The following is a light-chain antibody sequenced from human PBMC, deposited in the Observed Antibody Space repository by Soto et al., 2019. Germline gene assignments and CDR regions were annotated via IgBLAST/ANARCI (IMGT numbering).Light chain of an antibody. Sequence: QSVLTQPASVSGSPGQSITISCTGSYNYVSWYQQHPGKAPKLMIYEVSNRPSGVSNRFSGSKSGNTASLTISGLQAEDEADYYCSSYTSSSTYVFGTGTKVTVL. J-gene: IGLJ1*01. CDR1: YNY. CDR3: SSYTSSSTYV. CDR2: EVS. V-gene: IGLV2-14*01.